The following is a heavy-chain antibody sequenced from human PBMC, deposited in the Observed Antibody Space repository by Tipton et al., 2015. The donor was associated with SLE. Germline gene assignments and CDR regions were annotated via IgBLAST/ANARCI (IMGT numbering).Heavy chain of an antibody. J-gene: IGHJ4*02. V-gene: IGHV3-49*04. CDR1: GFTFGDYA. CDR2: IRSKAYGGTT. Sequence: SLRLSCTASGFTFGDYAMSWVRQAPGKGLEWVSFIRSKAYGGTTEYASSAKGRITISRDDSKSIAYLQMNSPKTEDTAVYYCTRGACSGGNCFFDYWGQGTLVTVSS. CDR3: TRGACSGGNCFFDY. D-gene: IGHD2-15*01.